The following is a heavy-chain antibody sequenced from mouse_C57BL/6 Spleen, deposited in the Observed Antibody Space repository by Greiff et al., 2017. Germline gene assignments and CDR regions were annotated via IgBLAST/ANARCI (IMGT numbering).Heavy chain of an antibody. Sequence: QVQLQQSGAELVRPGASVKLSCKASGYTFTDYYINWVKQRPGQGLEWIARIYPGSGNTYYNEKFKGKATLTVDKSSSTAYMQLSSLTSEDSAVYVCALDGYYRFAYWGQGTLVTVSA. V-gene: IGHV1-76*01. J-gene: IGHJ3*01. CDR2: IYPGSGNT. D-gene: IGHD2-3*01. CDR3: ALDGYYRFAY. CDR1: GYTFTDYY.